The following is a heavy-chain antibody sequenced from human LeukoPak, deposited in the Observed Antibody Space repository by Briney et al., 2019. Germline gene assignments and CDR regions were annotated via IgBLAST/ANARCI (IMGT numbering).Heavy chain of an antibody. CDR2: IRQDGGEK. Sequence: GGSLRLSCAASGFTFSSYWMSWVRQAPGKGLEWVATIRQDGGEKYYVDSVEGRFTISRDNAKNSLYLQMNSLRGEDTAVYYCARGSSSFNYWGQGTLVTVSS. CDR1: GFTFSSYW. J-gene: IGHJ4*02. CDR3: ARGSSSFNY. V-gene: IGHV3-7*04. D-gene: IGHD6-13*01.